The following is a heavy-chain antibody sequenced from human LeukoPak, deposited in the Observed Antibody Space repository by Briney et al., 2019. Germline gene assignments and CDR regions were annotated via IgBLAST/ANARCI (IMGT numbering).Heavy chain of an antibody. CDR1: GYTFSAYN. CDR2: INPNSGGT. V-gene: IGHV1-2*06. J-gene: IGHJ4*02. CDR3: ARGTDSSGYYSGDY. D-gene: IGHD3-22*01. Sequence: GASVKVSCKASGYTFSAYNIHWVRQAPGQGLEWMGRINPNSGGTNYAQKFQGRVTMTRDTSISTAYMELSRLRSDDTAVYYCARGTDSSGYYSGDYWGQGTLVTVSS.